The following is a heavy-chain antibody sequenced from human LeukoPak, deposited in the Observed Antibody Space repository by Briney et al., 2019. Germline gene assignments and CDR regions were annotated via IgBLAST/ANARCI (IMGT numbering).Heavy chain of an antibody. Sequence: GASVKDSCPASDYTFMAYGVSWVRQAPGQGLEWMGWINPNSGGTNYAQKFQGRVTMTRDTSISTAYMELSRLRSDDTAVYYCARAWLRLNPYFDYWGQGTLVTVSS. D-gene: IGHD5-12*01. CDR2: INPNSGGT. CDR1: DYTFMAYG. V-gene: IGHV1-2*02. CDR3: ARAWLRLNPYFDY. J-gene: IGHJ4*02.